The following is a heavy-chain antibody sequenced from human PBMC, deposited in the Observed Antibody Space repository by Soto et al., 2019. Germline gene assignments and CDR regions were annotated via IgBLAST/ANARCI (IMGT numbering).Heavy chain of an antibody. CDR2: IKSKTDGGTT. Sequence: PGGSLRLSCAASGFTFSNAWKNWVRQAPGKGLEWVGRIKSKTDGGTTDYAAPVKGRFTISRDDSKNTLYLQMNSLKTGDTAVYYCTTDYMPISWFRSSGYYHDAFDIWGQGTMVTVSS. CDR3: TTDYMPISWFRSSGYYHDAFDI. V-gene: IGHV3-15*07. CDR1: GFTFSNAW. J-gene: IGHJ3*02. D-gene: IGHD3-22*01.